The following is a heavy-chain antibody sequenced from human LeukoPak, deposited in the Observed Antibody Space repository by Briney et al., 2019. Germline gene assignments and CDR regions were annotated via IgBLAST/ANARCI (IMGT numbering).Heavy chain of an antibody. CDR1: GYSFTNYW. Sequence: GASLQISFQGSGYSFTNYWIVWVRQMPGKGLEWVGIIYPGDSDTLYSPSFQGLVTISADKSISTAYLQWSSLRASDTAMYYCARRGEGGDDYWGQGTLVTVSS. J-gene: IGHJ4*02. D-gene: IGHD1-26*01. CDR2: IYPGDSDT. V-gene: IGHV5-51*01. CDR3: ARRGEGGDDY.